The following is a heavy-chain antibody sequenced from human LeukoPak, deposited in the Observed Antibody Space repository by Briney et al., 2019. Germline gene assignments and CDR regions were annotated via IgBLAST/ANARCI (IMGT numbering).Heavy chain of an antibody. D-gene: IGHD2-2*03. CDR2: IYSGGST. V-gene: IGHV3-53*01. CDR1: GFTVSSNY. CDR3: ASDLGLDPWSDAFDI. Sequence: GGSLRLSCAASGFTVSSNYMSWVRQAPGKGLEWVSVIYSGGSTYYADSVKGRFTISRDNAKNSLYLQMNSLRAEDTAVYYCASDLGLDPWSDAFDIWGQGTMVTVSS. J-gene: IGHJ3*02.